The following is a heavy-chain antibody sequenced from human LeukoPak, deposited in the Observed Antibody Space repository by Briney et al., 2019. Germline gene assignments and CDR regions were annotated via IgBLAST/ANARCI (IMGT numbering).Heavy chain of an antibody. CDR2: INSGGTT. CDR3: ARYAGSD. J-gene: IGHJ4*02. D-gene: IGHD1-14*01. CDR1: GSTVSSNL. V-gene: IGHV3-66*01. Sequence: GGSLTLSCAASGSTVSSNLMSWVRQAPGKGLEWVSVINSGGTTYYADSVKGRFTISRDNSKNTLYLQMDSLRAEDTAVYYCARYAGSDCGQRNLVTVSS.